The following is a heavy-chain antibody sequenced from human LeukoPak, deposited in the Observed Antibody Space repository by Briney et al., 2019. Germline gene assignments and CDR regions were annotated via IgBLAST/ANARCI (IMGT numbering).Heavy chain of an antibody. J-gene: IGHJ4*02. CDR1: GFTFSSYW. D-gene: IGHD6-6*01. V-gene: IGHV3-7*01. CDR3: ARDKLRTSSSVDY. Sequence: PGGSLRLSCAASGFTFSSYWMSWVRQAPGKGLEWVANIKQDGSEKYYVDSVKGRFTISRDNAKNSLYLQMNSLRAEDTAVYYCARDKLRTSSSVDYWGQGTLVTVSS. CDR2: IKQDGSEK.